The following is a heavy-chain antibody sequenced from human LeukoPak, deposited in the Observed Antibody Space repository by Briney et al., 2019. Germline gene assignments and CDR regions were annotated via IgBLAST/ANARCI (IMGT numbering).Heavy chain of an antibody. CDR1: GGSISSSSYY. J-gene: IGHJ4*02. CDR2: IYYSGST. V-gene: IGHV4-39*01. CDR3: ARHDLVGNDY. Sequence: PSETLSLTCTVSGGSISSSSYYWGWIRQPPGKGLEWIGGIYYSGSTYYNPSLKSRVTISVDTSKNQFSLKLSSVTAADTAVYYCARHDLVGNDYWGQGTLVTVSS.